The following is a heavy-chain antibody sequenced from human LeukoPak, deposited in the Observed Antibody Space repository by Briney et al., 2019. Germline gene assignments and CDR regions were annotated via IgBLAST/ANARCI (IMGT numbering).Heavy chain of an antibody. CDR3: TRSQYSSSPVDF. V-gene: IGHV3-74*01. J-gene: IGHJ4*02. CDR2: VNSDGSIT. D-gene: IGHD6-6*01. CDR1: GSTFSSYW. Sequence: GGSLRLSCTVSGSTFSSYWMHWVRQAPGKGLVWVSRVNSDGSITSYADSVKGRFTISRDDAKNTLYLQMNSLRGEDTAVYYCTRSQYSSSPVDFWGQGTLVTVSS.